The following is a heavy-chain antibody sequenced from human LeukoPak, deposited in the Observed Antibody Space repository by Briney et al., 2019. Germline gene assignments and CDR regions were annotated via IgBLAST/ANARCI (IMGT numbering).Heavy chain of an antibody. CDR2: ISSNSGST. D-gene: IGHD5-24*01. Sequence: GGSLTLSCSASGFTFSSYDMHWVRQAPAKGLEYVSTISSNSGSTYYIDSVKGRFTISRDSSKNTLSLQMSSLRAEDTAVYYCAFLGGGWLDAFDIWGQGTMVTVSS. J-gene: IGHJ3*02. V-gene: IGHV3-64D*09. CDR3: AFLGGGWLDAFDI. CDR1: GFTFSSYD.